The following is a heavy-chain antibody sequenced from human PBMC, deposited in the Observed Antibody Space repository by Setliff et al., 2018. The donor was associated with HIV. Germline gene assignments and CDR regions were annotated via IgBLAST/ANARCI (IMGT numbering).Heavy chain of an antibody. Sequence: SVKVSCKASGDSFSNYAISWVRQAPGQGLEWMGGIIPIFGTTNYAQKFQGRVTITADESTSTAYMELSSLRSEDTAVYYCARDGASGSGYYWADYWGQGTLVTVSS. D-gene: IGHD3-3*01. CDR2: IIPIFGTT. V-gene: IGHV1-69*13. CDR1: GDSFSNYA. J-gene: IGHJ4*02. CDR3: ARDGASGSGYYWADY.